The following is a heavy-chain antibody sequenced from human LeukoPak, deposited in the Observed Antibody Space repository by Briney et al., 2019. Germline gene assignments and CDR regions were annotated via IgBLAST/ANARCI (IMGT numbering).Heavy chain of an antibody. CDR1: GFTFSSYG. CDR3: AKDFHDFWGVPPGAFDI. V-gene: IGHV3-30*02. D-gene: IGHD3-3*01. Sequence: GGSLRLSCAASGFTFSSYGMHWVRQAPGKGLEWVAFIRYDGSNKYYADSVKGRFTISRDNSKNTLYLQMNSLRAEDTAVDYCAKDFHDFWGVPPGAFDIGGQGTMVTVSS. J-gene: IGHJ3*02. CDR2: IRYDGSNK.